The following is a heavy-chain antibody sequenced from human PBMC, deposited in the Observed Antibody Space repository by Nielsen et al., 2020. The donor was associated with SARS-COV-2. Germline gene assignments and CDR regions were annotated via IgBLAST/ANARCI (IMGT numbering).Heavy chain of an antibody. D-gene: IGHD4-17*01. CDR3: TTPTNLYGDYPDY. J-gene: IGHJ4*02. V-gene: IGHV3-15*01. CDR2: IKSKTDGGTT. Sequence: VRQAPGKGLEWVGRIKSKTDGGTTDYAAPVKGRFTISRDDSKNTLYLQMNSLKTEDTAVYYCTTPTNLYGDYPDYWGQGTLVTVSS.